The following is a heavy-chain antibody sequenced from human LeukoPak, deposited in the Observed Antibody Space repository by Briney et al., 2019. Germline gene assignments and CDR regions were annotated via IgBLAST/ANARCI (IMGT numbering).Heavy chain of an antibody. D-gene: IGHD3-10*01. CDR2: ISAYNGNT. V-gene: IGHV1-18*04. Sequence: ASVKVSCKASGYTFTSYGISWVRQAPGQGLEWMGWISAYNGNTSYAQKLQGRVTMTTDTSTSTAYMELRSLRSDDTAVYYCARDYPGFRELFGNWFDPWGQGTLVTVSS. CDR3: ARDYPGFRELFGNWFDP. J-gene: IGHJ5*02. CDR1: GYTFTSYG.